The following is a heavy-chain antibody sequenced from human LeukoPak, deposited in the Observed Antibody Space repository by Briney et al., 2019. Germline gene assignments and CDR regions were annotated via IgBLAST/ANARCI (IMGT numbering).Heavy chain of an antibody. V-gene: IGHV4-59*01. Sequence: NPSETLSLTCTVSGGSISSYYWSWIRQPPGKGLEWIGYIYYSGSTNYNPSLKSRVTISVDTSKNQLSLKLSSVTAADTAVYYCARVAPNYDFWSGYSYYMDVWGKGTRLTVSS. CDR2: IYYSGST. CDR1: GGSISSYY. CDR3: ARVAPNYDFWSGYSYYMDV. J-gene: IGHJ6*03. D-gene: IGHD3-3*01.